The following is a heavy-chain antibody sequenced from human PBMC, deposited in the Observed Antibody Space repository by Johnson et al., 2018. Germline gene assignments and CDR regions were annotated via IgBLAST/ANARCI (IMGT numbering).Heavy chain of an antibody. V-gene: IGHV4-59*01. CDR1: GGSINSYY. CDR2: IYHSGST. J-gene: IGHJ3*02. D-gene: IGHD3-22*01. Sequence: QVQLQESGPGLVKPSETLSLTCTVSGGSINSYYWSWIRQPPGKGLEWLGYIYHSGSTNYNPSLNSRVTISVDTSKNQFSLKLSSVTAADTAVYYCARGYYDSSGYSNPFDIWGQGTMVTVSS. CDR3: ARGYYDSSGYSNPFDI.